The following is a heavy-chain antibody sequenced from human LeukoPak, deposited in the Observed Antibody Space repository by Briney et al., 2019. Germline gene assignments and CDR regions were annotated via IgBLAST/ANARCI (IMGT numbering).Heavy chain of an antibody. CDR1: GFTFDDYG. V-gene: IGHV3-20*04. Sequence: GGSLRLSCAASGFTFDDYGMSWVRQAPGKGLEWVSGINWNGGSTGYADSVKGRFTISRDNAKNSLYLQMNSLRAEDTALYYCARDMGGYCTNGVCYRVDAFDIWGQGTMVTVSS. D-gene: IGHD2-8*01. J-gene: IGHJ3*02. CDR3: ARDMGGYCTNGVCYRVDAFDI. CDR2: INWNGGST.